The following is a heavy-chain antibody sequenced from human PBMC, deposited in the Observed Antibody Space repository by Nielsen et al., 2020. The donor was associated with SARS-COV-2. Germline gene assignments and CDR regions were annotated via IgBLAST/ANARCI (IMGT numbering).Heavy chain of an antibody. CDR3: ARGIFGNTCPLGYYDILTGCYYYYYMDV. J-gene: IGHJ6*03. CDR2: IYHSGST. D-gene: IGHD3-9*01. V-gene: IGHV4-4*02. Sequence: SETLSLTCAVSGGSISSSNWWSWVRQPPGKGLEWIGEIYHSGSTNYNPSLKSRVTISVDKSKNQFSLKLSSVTAADTAVYYCARGIFGNTCPLGYYDILTGCYYYYYMDVWGKGTTVTVSS. CDR1: GGSISSSNW.